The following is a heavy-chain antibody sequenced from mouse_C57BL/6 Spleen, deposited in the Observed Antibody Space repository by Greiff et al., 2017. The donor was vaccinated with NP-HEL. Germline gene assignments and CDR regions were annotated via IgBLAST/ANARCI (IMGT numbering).Heavy chain of an antibody. CDR3: ASTGNYS. J-gene: IGHJ3*01. CDR2: ISYDGSN. V-gene: IGHV3-6*01. Sequence: EVKLVESGPGLVKPSQSLSLTCSVTGYSITSGYYWNWIRQFPGNKLEWMGYISYDGSNNYNPSLKNRISITRDTSKNQFFLKLNSVTTEDTATYYCASTGNYSWGQGTLVTVSA. CDR1: GYSITSGYY. D-gene: IGHD2-1*01.